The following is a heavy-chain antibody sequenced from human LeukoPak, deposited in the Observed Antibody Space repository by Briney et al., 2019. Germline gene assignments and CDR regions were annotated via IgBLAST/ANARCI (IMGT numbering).Heavy chain of an antibody. V-gene: IGHV3-7*01. J-gene: IGHJ4*02. D-gene: IGHD3-22*01. CDR1: GFTFSRYW. CDR2: IKEDGSAK. CDR3: ATSYDSSGCE. Sequence: GGSLRLSCAASGFTFSRYWMSWVRQAPGKGLEWVANIKEDGSAKYYVDSVKGRFTFSRDNAKNSVYLQMNSLRAEDTAVYYCATSYDSSGCEWGQGTLVTVSS.